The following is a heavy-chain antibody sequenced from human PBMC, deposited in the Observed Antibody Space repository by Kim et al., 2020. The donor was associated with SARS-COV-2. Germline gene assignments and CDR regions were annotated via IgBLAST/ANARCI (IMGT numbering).Heavy chain of an antibody. CDR2: NT. Sequence: NTHYSPSLKSRVTISVDTSKNQFSLKLNSVTAADTAVYYCASLAAGYGMDVWGQGTTVTVSS. V-gene: IGHV4-59*01. D-gene: IGHD6-13*01. J-gene: IGHJ6*02. CDR3: ASLAAGYGMDV.